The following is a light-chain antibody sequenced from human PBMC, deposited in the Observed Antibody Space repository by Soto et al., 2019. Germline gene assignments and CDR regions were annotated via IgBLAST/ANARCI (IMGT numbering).Light chain of an antibody. Sequence: DIQMNQSPSTLSAYVGDRVTITCRASQSISSWLAWYQQKPGKAPKLLIYKASSLESGVPSRFSGSGSGTEFTLTISSLQPDDVATYYCQQYNSYSWTFCQGTKVDIK. CDR3: QQYNSYSWT. V-gene: IGKV1-5*03. CDR1: QSISSW. J-gene: IGKJ1*01. CDR2: KAS.